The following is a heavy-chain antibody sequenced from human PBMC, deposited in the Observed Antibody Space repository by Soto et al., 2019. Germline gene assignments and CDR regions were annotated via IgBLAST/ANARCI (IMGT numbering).Heavy chain of an antibody. V-gene: IGHV3-30*18. CDR3: AKESTAMVATSLDS. Sequence: QVQLVESGGGVVQPGRSLRLSCTASGFTFSTFGMHWVRQAPGRGLEWVTVISYEGSAQHYTDSVKGRFTIARDNSKNALYLQMNSLRTEDTAVYYCAKESTAMVATSLDSCGQGILVTVSS. J-gene: IGHJ4*02. CDR2: ISYEGSAQ. CDR1: GFTFSTFG. D-gene: IGHD5-12*01.